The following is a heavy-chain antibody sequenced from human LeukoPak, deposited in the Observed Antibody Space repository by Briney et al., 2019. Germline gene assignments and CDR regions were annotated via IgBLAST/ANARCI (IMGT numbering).Heavy chain of an antibody. CDR2: ISGSVDSTYYAEDT. CDR3: ARDGGGIAVSGLDY. Sequence: GGSLRLSCAASGFTFSSYGMSWVRQAPGKGLQWVSDISGSVDSTYYAEDTYYADSVKGRFTISRDNAKNSLYLQMNSLRAEDTAVYYCARDGGGIAVSGLDYWGQGTLVTVSS. J-gene: IGHJ4*02. V-gene: IGHV3-23*01. D-gene: IGHD6-19*01. CDR1: GFTFSSYG.